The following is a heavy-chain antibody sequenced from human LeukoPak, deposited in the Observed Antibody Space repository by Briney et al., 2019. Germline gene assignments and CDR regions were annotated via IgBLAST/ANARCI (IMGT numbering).Heavy chain of an antibody. CDR2: IYYSGST. J-gene: IGHJ4*02. V-gene: IGHV4-59*01. CDR1: GGSISSYY. CDR3: ARGVGSPPPGY. Sequence: PSETLSLTCTVSGGSISSYYWSWIRQPPGKGREWIGYIYYSGSTNYNPSLTSRVTISVDTSKNQFSLKLSSVTAADTAVYYCARGVGSPPPGYWGQGTLVTVSS.